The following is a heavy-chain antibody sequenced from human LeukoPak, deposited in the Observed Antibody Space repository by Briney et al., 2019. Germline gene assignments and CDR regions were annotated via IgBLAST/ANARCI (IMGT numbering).Heavy chain of an antibody. CDR1: GYSISSGYY. CDR2: IYNSGST. CDR3: ARLFEPPMIVVVPAAPDY. V-gene: IGHV4-38-2*01. Sequence: SETLSLTCAVSGYSISSGYYWGWIRQPPGKGLEWIGSIYNSGSTYYNPSLKSRVTISVDTSKNQFSLKLSSVTAADTAVYYCARLFEPPMIVVVPAAPDYWGQGTLVTVSS. J-gene: IGHJ4*02. D-gene: IGHD2-2*01.